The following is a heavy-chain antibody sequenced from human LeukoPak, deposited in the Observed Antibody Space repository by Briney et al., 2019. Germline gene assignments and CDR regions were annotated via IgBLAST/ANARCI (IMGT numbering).Heavy chain of an antibody. CDR2: IYTSGST. D-gene: IGHD3-3*01. V-gene: IGHV4-61*02. CDR3: AREKNDFWSGYRSTSTPFNP. J-gene: IGHJ5*02. CDR1: GGSISSGSYY. Sequence: SQTLSLTCTVSGGSISSGSYYWSWIRQPAGKGLEWIGRIYTSGSTSYNPSLKSRVTISVDTSKNQFSLKLSSVTAADTAVYYCAREKNDFWSGYRSTSTPFNPWGQGTLVTVSS.